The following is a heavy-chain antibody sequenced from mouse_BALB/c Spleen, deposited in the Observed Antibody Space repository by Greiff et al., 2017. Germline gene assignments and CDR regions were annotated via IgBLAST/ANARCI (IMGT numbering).Heavy chain of an antibody. CDR3: ARGNWDGLFDY. Sequence: EVQLQQSGPDLVKPSQSLSLTCTVTGYSITSGYSWHWIRQFPGNKLEWMGYIHYSGSTNYNPSLKSRISITRDTSKNQFFLQLNSVTTEDTATYYCARGNWDGLFDYWGQGTTLTVSS. CDR1: GYSITSGYS. V-gene: IGHV3-1*02. J-gene: IGHJ2*01. D-gene: IGHD4-1*01. CDR2: IHYSGST.